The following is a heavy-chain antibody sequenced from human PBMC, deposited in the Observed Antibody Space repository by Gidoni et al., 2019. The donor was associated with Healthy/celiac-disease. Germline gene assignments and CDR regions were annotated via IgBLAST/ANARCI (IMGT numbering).Heavy chain of an antibody. D-gene: IGHD4-17*01. Sequence: EVQLVESGGGLVQPGGSLKLSCAASGLPFSGSAMHWVRQASGKGLEWVGRIRSKANSYATAYAASVKGRFTISRDDSKNTAYLQMNSLKTEDTAVYYCTSLVGMYGDYRSVYFDYWGQGTLVTVSS. CDR2: IRSKANSYAT. V-gene: IGHV3-73*02. J-gene: IGHJ4*02. CDR3: TSLVGMYGDYRSVYFDY. CDR1: GLPFSGSA.